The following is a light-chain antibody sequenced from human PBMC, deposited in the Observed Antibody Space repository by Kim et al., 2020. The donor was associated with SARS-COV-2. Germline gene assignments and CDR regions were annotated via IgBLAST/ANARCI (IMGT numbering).Light chain of an antibody. Sequence: ASVRDTVPITCRASQSISSWLAWYQQKPGKAPKLLIYKASSLESGVPSRFSGSGSGTEFTLTISSLQPDDFATYYCQQYNSYPWTFGQGTKVEIK. CDR2: KAS. V-gene: IGKV1-5*03. CDR1: QSISSW. J-gene: IGKJ1*01. CDR3: QQYNSYPWT.